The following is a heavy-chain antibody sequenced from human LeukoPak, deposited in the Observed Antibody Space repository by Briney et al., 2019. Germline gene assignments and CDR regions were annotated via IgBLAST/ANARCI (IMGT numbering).Heavy chain of an antibody. CDR2: IKSRNEGGTT. CDR3: ARGYCSSTTCPPFDY. J-gene: IGHJ4*02. CDR1: GFTFSNAW. D-gene: IGHD2-2*01. Sequence: GGSLRLSCAASGFTFSNAWMSWVRQAPGKGLEWVGHIKSRNEGGTTHHAAPVKGRFTISRDDSKNTLYLQMNSLRAEDAAVYYCARGYCSSTTCPPFDYWGQGTLVTVSS. V-gene: IGHV3-15*01.